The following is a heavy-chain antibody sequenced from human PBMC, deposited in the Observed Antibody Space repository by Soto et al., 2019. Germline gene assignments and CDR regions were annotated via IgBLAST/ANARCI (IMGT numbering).Heavy chain of an antibody. J-gene: IGHJ4*02. Sequence: GGSLRLSCAASGLKFRPAWMSWVRQAPGKGLEWIARVKSKIDGGAIEYAGPVKGRFTIARDDSTSTVCLQMSSLKTEDTALYYCTAELYCAGGSCAEFWGQGSQVSVSS. V-gene: IGHV3-15*01. D-gene: IGHD2-15*01. CDR1: GLKFRPAW. CDR2: VKSKIDGGAI. CDR3: TAELYCAGGSCAEF.